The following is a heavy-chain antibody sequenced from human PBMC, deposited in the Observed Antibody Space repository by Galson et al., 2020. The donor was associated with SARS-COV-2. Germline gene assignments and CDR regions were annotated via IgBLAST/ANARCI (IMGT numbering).Heavy chain of an antibody. V-gene: IGHV4-38-2*01. Sequence: SQTLSLTCAVYGYSISSGYYWGWNRQPPGKGLEWIGSIYHSGSTYYNPSLKSRVTISVDTSKNQFSLKLSSVTAADTAVYYCARLWTTPTFDDWGQGTLVTVSS. CDR2: IYHSGST. CDR1: GYSISSGYY. D-gene: IGHD4-4*01. CDR3: ARLWTTPTFDD. J-gene: IGHJ4*02.